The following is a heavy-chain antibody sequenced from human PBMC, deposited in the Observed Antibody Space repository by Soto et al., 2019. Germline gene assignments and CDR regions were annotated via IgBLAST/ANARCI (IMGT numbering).Heavy chain of an antibody. V-gene: IGHV1-18*04. J-gene: IGHJ4*02. CDR3: AIIAVAGAG. CDR1: RDTSASYG. CDR2: ISAYNGNT. Sequence: ASVKASCNASRDTSASYGIRWGRQAPEQGLEWMGWISAYNGNTNYAQKLQGRVTMTTDTSTSTAYVELRSLRSDDTHVYYCAIIAVAGAGWGQGTLVTVSS. D-gene: IGHD6-19*01.